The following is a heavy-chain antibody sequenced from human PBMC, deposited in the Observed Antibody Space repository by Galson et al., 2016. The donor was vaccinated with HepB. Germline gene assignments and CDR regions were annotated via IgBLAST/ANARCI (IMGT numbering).Heavy chain of an antibody. CDR3: AHSRPDVLRFNWFDP. D-gene: IGHD3-3*01. J-gene: IGHJ5*02. CDR2: IYWDNGK. Sequence: PALVKPTQTLTLTCTFSGFSLSTPGVGVGWVRQPPGKALEWLANIYWDNGKRYNPSLRSRITLNKDTSKNAVVLTLANMDPADKPTYFCAHSRPDVLRFNWFDPWGLGTLVTVSS. CDR1: GFSLSTPGVG. V-gene: IGHV2-5*02.